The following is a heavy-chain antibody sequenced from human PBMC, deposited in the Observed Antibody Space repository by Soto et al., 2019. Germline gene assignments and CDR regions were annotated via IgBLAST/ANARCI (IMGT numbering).Heavy chain of an antibody. CDR3: ARASRIAAAGRFGMDV. V-gene: IGHV4-4*07. CDR1: GGSISSYY. Sequence: QVQLQESGPGLVKPSETLSLTCTVSGGSISSYYWSWIRQPAGKGLEWIGRIYTSGSTNYNPSLKSRVPMSVDTSKNQFSLKLSSVTAADTAVYYCARASRIAAAGRFGMDVWGQGTTVTVSS. CDR2: IYTSGST. J-gene: IGHJ6*02. D-gene: IGHD6-13*01.